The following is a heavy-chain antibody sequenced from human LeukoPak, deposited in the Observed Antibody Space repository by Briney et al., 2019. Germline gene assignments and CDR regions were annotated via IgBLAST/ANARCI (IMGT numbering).Heavy chain of an antibody. Sequence: GGSLRLSCTASGFPFSDYSMNWVRQAPGKGLEWISYIGISSGNTKYADSVKGRFTISADNTKNSLYLQMNSLRVEDTAVYYCARDHNYAFDNWGQGSLVSVSS. V-gene: IGHV3-48*04. J-gene: IGHJ4*02. CDR1: GFPFSDYS. CDR3: ARDHNYAFDN. CDR2: IGISSGNT. D-gene: IGHD1-1*01.